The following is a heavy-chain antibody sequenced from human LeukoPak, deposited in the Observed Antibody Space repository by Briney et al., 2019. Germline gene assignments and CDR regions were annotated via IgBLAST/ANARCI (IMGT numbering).Heavy chain of an antibody. CDR2: ISGSGGST. V-gene: IGHV3-23*01. Sequence: GSLRLSCAASGFTFSSYAMSWVRQAPGKGLEWVSAISGSGGSTYYADSVKGRFTISRDNSKNTLYLQMNSLRAEDTAVYYCASYSGLRLGELSLYLIDYWGQGTLVTVSS. J-gene: IGHJ4*02. CDR3: ASYSGLRLGELSLYLIDY. CDR1: GFTFSSYA. D-gene: IGHD3-16*02.